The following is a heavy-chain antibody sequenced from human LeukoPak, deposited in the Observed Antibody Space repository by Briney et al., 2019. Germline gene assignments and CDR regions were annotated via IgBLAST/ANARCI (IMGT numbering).Heavy chain of an antibody. J-gene: IGHJ5*02. CDR3: ARPMRPVLPPGGTTWSDP. CDR1: GGSFSGYY. Sequence: SETLSLTCAVYGGSFSGYYWSWIRQPPGKGLEWIGEINHSGSTNYNPSLKSRVTISVDTSKNQFSLKLSSVTAADAAADYCARPMRPVLPPGGTTWSDPSGPGTPVTVS. D-gene: IGHD1-1*01. CDR2: INHSGST. V-gene: IGHV4-34*01.